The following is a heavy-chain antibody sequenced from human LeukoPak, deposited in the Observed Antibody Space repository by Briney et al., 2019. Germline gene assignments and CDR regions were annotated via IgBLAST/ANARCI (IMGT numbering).Heavy chain of an antibody. CDR1: GFTFSSYA. J-gene: IGHJ4*02. D-gene: IGHD1-26*01. CDR2: ISGSGGST. Sequence: TGGSPRLSCAASGFTFSSYAMSWVRQAPGKGLEWVSAISGSGGSTYYADSVKGRFTISRDNSKNTLYLQMNSLRAEDTAVYYCAKGIVGATRKINFFDYWGQGTLVTVSS. V-gene: IGHV3-23*01. CDR3: AKGIVGATRKINFFDY.